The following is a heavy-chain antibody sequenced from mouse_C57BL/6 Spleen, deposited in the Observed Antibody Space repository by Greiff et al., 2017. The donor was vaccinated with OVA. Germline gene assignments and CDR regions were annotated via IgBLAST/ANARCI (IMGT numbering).Heavy chain of an antibody. Sequence: QVQLQQFGAELVKLGVSVKMSCKAFGYTFTTYPIEWLKQNHGKSLEWIGNFHTYNDDTNYNEKFKNNATLTVEKSSITFYLELSRLTSDDSAFYYCAREGLRYWYFDVWGTGTTVTVSS. V-gene: IGHV1-47*01. CDR3: AREGLRYWYFDV. D-gene: IGHD2-4*01. CDR1: GYTFTTYP. CDR2: FHTYNDDT. J-gene: IGHJ1*03.